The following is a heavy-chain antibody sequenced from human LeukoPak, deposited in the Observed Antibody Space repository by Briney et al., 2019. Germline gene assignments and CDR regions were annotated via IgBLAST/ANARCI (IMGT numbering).Heavy chain of an antibody. CDR1: GFTFSSYA. Sequence: SGGSLRLSCAASGFTFSSYAMSWVRQAPGKGLEWVAVIWYDGSNKYYADSVKGRFTISRDNSKNTLYLQMNSLRAEDTAVYYCARGSTYEYYDILTGHYYFDYWGQGTLVTVSS. J-gene: IGHJ4*02. D-gene: IGHD3-9*01. CDR3: ARGSTYEYYDILTGHYYFDY. V-gene: IGHV3-33*08. CDR2: IWYDGSNK.